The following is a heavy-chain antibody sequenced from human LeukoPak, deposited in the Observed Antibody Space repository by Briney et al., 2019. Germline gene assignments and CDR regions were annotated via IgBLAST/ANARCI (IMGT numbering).Heavy chain of an antibody. D-gene: IGHD4-17*01. CDR2: IYYSRST. Sequence: SETLSLTCTVSGGSISSYYWSGIRQPPGKGLEWIGYIYYSRSTNYNPSLKSRVTISVDTSKNQFSLKLSSVTAADTAVYYCARDRGFSDYGDYWGEYYYYYGMDVWGQGNTVTVSS. V-gene: IGHV4-59*01. CDR3: ARDRGFSDYGDYWGEYYYYYGMDV. CDR1: GGSISSYY. J-gene: IGHJ6*02.